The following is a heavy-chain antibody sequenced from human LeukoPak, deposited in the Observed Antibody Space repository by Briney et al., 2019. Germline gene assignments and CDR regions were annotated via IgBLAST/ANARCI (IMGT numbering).Heavy chain of an antibody. CDR3: ARVAFYGSGSYPDY. Sequence: ASVKVSCKASGYTFTGYYMHWVRQAPGQGLEWMGWINPNCGGTNYAQKFQGRVTMTRDTSISTAYMELSRLRSDDTAVYYCARVAFYGSGSYPDYWGQGTLVTVSS. D-gene: IGHD3-10*01. CDR2: INPNCGGT. V-gene: IGHV1-2*02. CDR1: GYTFTGYY. J-gene: IGHJ4*02.